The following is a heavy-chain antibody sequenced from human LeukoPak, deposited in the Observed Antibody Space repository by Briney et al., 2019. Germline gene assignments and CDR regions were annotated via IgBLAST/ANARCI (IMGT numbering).Heavy chain of an antibody. D-gene: IGHD3-3*01. Sequence: GESLKISCKGSGYTFSSYWIGWVRQMPGKGLEWMGIIYPGDSDTRYSPSLQGQVTISVDTSIGTAYLQWSSLKASNTAIYYCARQNDFRLDYWGQGTLVIVSS. CDR3: ARQNDFRLDY. J-gene: IGHJ4*02. CDR2: IYPGDSDT. CDR1: GYTFSSYW. V-gene: IGHV5-51*01.